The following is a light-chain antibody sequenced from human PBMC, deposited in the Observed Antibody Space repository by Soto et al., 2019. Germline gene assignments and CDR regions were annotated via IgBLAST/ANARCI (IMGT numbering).Light chain of an antibody. Sequence: QSVLTQPASVSGSPGQSITTSCTGTSSDVGGYNYVSWYQHHPGKAPKLMIYEVSDRPSGVSNRFSGSKSGNTASLTISGLQAEDEADYYCNSYTSSSTLVFGGGTKLTVL. CDR1: SSDVGGYNY. CDR2: EVS. V-gene: IGLV2-14*01. J-gene: IGLJ2*01. CDR3: NSYTSSSTLV.